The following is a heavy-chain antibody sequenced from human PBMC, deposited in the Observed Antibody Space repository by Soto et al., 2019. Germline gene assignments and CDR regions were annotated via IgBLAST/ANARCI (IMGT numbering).Heavy chain of an antibody. V-gene: IGHV3-30-3*01. CDR2: ISYDGSNK. D-gene: IGHD3-10*01. Sequence: QVQLVESGGGVVQPGRSLRLSCAASGFTFSSYAMHWVRQAPGKGLEWVAVISYDGSNKYYADSVKGRFTISRDNSKNTLYLQMNSLRAEDTAMYCWARDHLVRGGGYYYYGMDVWGQGTTVTVSS. CDR1: GFTFSSYA. J-gene: IGHJ6*02. CDR3: ARDHLVRGGGYYYYGMDV.